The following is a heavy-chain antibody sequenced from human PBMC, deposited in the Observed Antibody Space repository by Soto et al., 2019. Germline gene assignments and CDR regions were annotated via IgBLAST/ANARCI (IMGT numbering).Heavy chain of an antibody. Sequence: QVQLQQWGAGLLKPSETLSLTCAVSGGSFNYYYWPWIRQSPGKGLEWIGEINHSGSTNYNPSLKGRVTMSVDTSKNQFSLKLTSVTAADTAVYYCARGGGSGWYCDYWGQGALVTVSS. CDR2: INHSGST. D-gene: IGHD6-19*01. CDR1: GGSFNYYY. J-gene: IGHJ4*02. V-gene: IGHV4-34*01. CDR3: ARGGGSGWYCDY.